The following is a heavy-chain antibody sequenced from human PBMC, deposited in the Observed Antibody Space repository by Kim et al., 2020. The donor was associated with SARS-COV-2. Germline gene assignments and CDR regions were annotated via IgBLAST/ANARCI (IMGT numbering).Heavy chain of an antibody. Sequence: VKGRFTISRDNSKNTLYLQINSLRAEDTAVYYCAKDRACSGGSCYRPFDYWGQGTLVTVSS. D-gene: IGHD2-15*01. CDR3: AKDRACSGGSCYRPFDY. J-gene: IGHJ4*02. V-gene: IGHV3-23*01.